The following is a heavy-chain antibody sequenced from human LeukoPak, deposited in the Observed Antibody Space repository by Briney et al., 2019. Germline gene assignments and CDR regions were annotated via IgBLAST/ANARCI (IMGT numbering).Heavy chain of an antibody. CDR2: MNPNSGNT. CDR3: ARGPSIIAAAGNPLVALGINY. V-gene: IGHV1-8*01. D-gene: IGHD6-13*01. CDR1: GYTFTSYD. J-gene: IGHJ4*02. Sequence: GASVKVSCKASGYTFTSYDINWVRQATGQGLEWMGWMNPNSGNTGYAQKFQGRVTMTRNTSISTAYMELSSLRSEDTAVYYCARGPSIIAAAGNPLVALGINYWGQGTLVTVSS.